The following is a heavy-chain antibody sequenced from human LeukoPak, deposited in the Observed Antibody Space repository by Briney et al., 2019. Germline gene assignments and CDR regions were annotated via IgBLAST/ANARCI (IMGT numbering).Heavy chain of an antibody. J-gene: IGHJ3*01. V-gene: IGHV3-23*01. CDR3: AKRKFYGAGSVFVSHAFDF. CDR2: VSGSSTDT. Sequence: PGGSLTLSCAASGFSFSSYAMSWVRHTPGKGLEWVSAVSGSSTDTFYDNSVKGRLTISRDNSKNTPYLQINDLRAEDTAIYYCAKRKFYGAGSVFVSHAFDFWGQGTMVTVSS. D-gene: IGHD3-10*01. CDR1: GFSFSSYA.